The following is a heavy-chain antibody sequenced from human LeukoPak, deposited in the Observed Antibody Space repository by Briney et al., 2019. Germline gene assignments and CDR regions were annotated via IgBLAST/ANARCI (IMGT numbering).Heavy chain of an antibody. D-gene: IGHD6-19*01. Sequence: SETLSLTCTVSGGSMSSGSYYWGWIRQPPGKGLDWIGSIYYSGSTYYNPSLKSRVTISVDTSKNQFSLKLSSVTAADTAVYYCAGQDYSSGWAVDYWGQGTLVTVSS. CDR1: GGSMSSGSYY. J-gene: IGHJ4*02. CDR2: IYYSGST. CDR3: AGQDYSSGWAVDY. V-gene: IGHV4-39*01.